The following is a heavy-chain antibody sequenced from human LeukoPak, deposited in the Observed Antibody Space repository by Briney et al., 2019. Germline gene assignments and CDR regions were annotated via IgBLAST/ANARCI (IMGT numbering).Heavy chain of an antibody. CDR3: AIMHGYYDGSGYWVQ. CDR2: ITPNADRT. CDR1: GFTFGSYG. Sequence: PGGSLRLSCAASGFTFGSYGMSWVRQAPGKGLEWVSFITPNADRTSYADSVEGRFTISRDNTKNTLYMQMNSLRDEDTALYYCAIMHGYYDGSGYWVQWGQGTLVTVSS. D-gene: IGHD3-22*01. V-gene: IGHV3-23*01. J-gene: IGHJ1*01.